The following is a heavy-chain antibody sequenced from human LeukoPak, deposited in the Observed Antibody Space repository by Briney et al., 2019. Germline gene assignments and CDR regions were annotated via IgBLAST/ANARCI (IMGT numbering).Heavy chain of an antibody. J-gene: IGHJ4*02. D-gene: IGHD3-10*01. V-gene: IGHV4-31*03. CDR2: IYYSGST. CDR1: GGSISSGGYY. CDR3: ARGPPLGFGELLSIDFDY. Sequence: PSQTLSLTCTVSGGSISSGGYYWSWIRQHPGKGLEWIGYIYYSGSTNYNPSLKSRVTISVDTSKNQFSLKLSSVTAADTAVYYCARGPPLGFGELLSIDFDYWGQGTLVTVSS.